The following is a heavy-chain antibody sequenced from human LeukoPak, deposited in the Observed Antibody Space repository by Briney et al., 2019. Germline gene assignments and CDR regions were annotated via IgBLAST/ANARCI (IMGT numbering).Heavy chain of an antibody. V-gene: IGHV3-23*01. D-gene: IGHD2-2*01. CDR1: GFTFSSYA. CDR2: ISGSGGST. CDR3: AREKRHQLLPIL. Sequence: GGSLRLSCAASGFTFSSYAMSWVRQAPGKGLEWVSAISGSGGSTYYADSVKGRFTISRDNSKNTLYLQMNSLRAEDTAVCYCAREKRHQLLPILWGQGTLVTVSS. J-gene: IGHJ4*02.